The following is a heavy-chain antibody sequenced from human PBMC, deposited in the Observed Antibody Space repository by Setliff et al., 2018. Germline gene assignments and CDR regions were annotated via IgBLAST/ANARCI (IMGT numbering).Heavy chain of an antibody. J-gene: IGHJ4*02. Sequence: SETLSLTCTVSGGSISSHYWTWIRQPAGKGLEWIGRLYTSGDTNYNPSLKSRVSMSLDTSKNQFSLKLSSVTAADTAVYYCARDRVVVLAGRRGFYFDYRGQGTLVTVS. D-gene: IGHD2-15*01. CDR1: GGSISSHY. CDR2: LYTSGDT. V-gene: IGHV4-4*07. CDR3: ARDRVVVLAGRRGFYFDY.